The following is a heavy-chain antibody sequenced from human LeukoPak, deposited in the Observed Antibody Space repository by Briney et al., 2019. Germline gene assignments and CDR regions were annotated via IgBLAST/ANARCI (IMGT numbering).Heavy chain of an antibody. Sequence: PSETLSLTCTVSGGSISRYYWSWIRQPAGKGLEWIGRIYTSGSTNYNPSLKSRVTISVDKSKNQFSLKLSSVTAADTAVYYCASSRITMVRGGGGRIDYWGQGTLVTVSS. J-gene: IGHJ4*02. V-gene: IGHV4-4*07. CDR1: GGSISRYY. CDR2: IYTSGST. D-gene: IGHD3-10*01. CDR3: ASSRITMVRGGGGRIDY.